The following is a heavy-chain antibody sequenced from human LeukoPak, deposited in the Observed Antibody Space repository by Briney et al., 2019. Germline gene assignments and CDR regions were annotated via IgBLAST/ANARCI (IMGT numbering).Heavy chain of an antibody. CDR2: ISASSTYI. V-gene: IGHV3-21*01. D-gene: IGHD4-11*01. CDR3: ASPLTTVKVNY. J-gene: IGHJ4*02. Sequence: PGGSLRLSCAASGFTFSSYSMNWVRQAPGKGLEWVSSISASSTYIYYADSVKGRFTISRDNAKNSLYLQMNGLRAEDTAVYYCASPLTTVKVNYWGQGTLVTVSS. CDR1: GFTFSSYS.